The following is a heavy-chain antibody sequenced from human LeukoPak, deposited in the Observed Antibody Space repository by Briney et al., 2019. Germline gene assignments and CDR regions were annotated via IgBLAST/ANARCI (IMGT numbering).Heavy chain of an antibody. CDR1: GYTFTSYD. Sequence: ASVKVSCKASGYTFTSYDINWVRQATGQGLEWMGWMNPNSGNTGYAQKFQGRVTITRNTSISTAYMGLSSLRSEDTAVYYCARGYNWNDYYYYMDVWGKGTTVTVSS. CDR2: MNPNSGNT. CDR3: ARGYNWNDYYYYMDV. V-gene: IGHV1-8*03. D-gene: IGHD1-20*01. J-gene: IGHJ6*03.